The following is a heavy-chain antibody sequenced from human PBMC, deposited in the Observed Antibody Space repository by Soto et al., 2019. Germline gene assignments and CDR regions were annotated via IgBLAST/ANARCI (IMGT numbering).Heavy chain of an antibody. CDR1: GFSLSTSKLG. D-gene: IGHD2-15*01. V-gene: IGHV2-5*02. CDR2: IYWDDDK. J-gene: IGHJ4*01. CDR3: ARSEYSVFDF. Sequence: SGPTLVNPTQTLTLTCTFSGFSLSTSKLGVGWIRQPPGKALEWLALIYWDDDKRYSPFLKSRLTITKDTSKNQEVLRMTNMDPVDTATYYCARSEYSVFDFWGQGTPVTVSS.